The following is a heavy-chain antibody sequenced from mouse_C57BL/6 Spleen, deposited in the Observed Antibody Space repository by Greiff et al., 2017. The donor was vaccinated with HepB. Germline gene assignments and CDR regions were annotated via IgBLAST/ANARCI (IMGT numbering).Heavy chain of an antibody. CDR3: TMIYYDYDGGFAY. CDR1: GYTFTDYE. Sequence: VQLQQSGAELVRPGASVTLSCKASGYTFTDYEMHWVKQTPVHGLEWIGAIDPETGGTAYNQKFKGKAILTADKSSSTAYMELRSLTSEDSAVYYCTMIYYDYDGGFAYWGQGTLVTVSA. V-gene: IGHV1-15*01. J-gene: IGHJ3*01. D-gene: IGHD2-4*01. CDR2: IDPETGGT.